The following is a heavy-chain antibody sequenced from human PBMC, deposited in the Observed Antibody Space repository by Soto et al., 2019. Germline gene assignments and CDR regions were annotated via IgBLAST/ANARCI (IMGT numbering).Heavy chain of an antibody. J-gene: IGHJ4*02. D-gene: IGHD3-16*01. CDR2: IHPGDSDT. CDR3: ARHWGTSQLYFDY. Sequence: GASLKISCKGSGYSFTSYWIGWVRQMPGKGLEWMGIIHPGDSDTRYSPSFQGQVTISADKSISTAYLQWSSLKASDTAMYYCARHWGTSQLYFDYWGQGTLVTVSS. CDR1: GYSFTSYW. V-gene: IGHV5-51*01.